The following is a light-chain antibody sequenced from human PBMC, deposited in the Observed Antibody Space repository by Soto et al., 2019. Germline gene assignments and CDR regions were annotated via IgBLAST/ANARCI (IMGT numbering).Light chain of an antibody. Sequence: SYELTQPPSVSVAPGKTARFTCGGNNIGSQSVHWYQQKPGQAPVLVIYYDSNRSSGIPERFSGSNSGNTATLTISRVEAGDEADYYCQVWDSSGDHLYVVFGGGTKVTVL. CDR1: NIGSQS. CDR3: QVWDSSGDHLYVV. J-gene: IGLJ2*01. V-gene: IGLV3-21*04. CDR2: YDS.